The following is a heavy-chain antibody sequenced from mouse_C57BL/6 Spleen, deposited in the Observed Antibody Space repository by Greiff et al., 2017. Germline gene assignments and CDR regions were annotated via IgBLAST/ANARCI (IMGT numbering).Heavy chain of an antibody. J-gene: IGHJ2*01. D-gene: IGHD4-1*01. V-gene: IGHV3-8*01. CDR2: ISYSGST. CDR3: ARYAKTGYYLDY. Sequence: EVQGVESGPGLAKPSQTLSLTCSVTGYSITSDYWNWIRTFPGNKLEYMGYISYSGSTYYNPSLKSRISITRDTSKNQYYLQLNSVTTEDTATYYCARYAKTGYYLDYWGQGTTLTGSS. CDR1: GYSITSDY.